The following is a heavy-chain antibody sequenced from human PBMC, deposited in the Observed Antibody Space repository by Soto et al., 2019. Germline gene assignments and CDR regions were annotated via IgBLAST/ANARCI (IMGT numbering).Heavy chain of an antibody. Sequence: QVQLVESGGGVVQPGRSLRLSCAASGFTFSSYGMHWVRQAPGKGLEWVAVIWYDGSNKYYADSVKGRFTISRDNSKNTRYLQMNSLRAEDTAVYYCARDVEATVTVYYYYYGMDVWGQGTTVTVSS. CDR1: GFTFSSYG. CDR3: ARDVEATVTVYYYYYGMDV. CDR2: IWYDGSNK. V-gene: IGHV3-33*01. D-gene: IGHD4-17*01. J-gene: IGHJ6*02.